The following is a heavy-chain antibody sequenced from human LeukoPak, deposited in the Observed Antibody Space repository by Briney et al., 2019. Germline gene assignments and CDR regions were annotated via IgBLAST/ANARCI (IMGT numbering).Heavy chain of an antibody. CDR3: ARGYSSSSLAFDY. J-gene: IGHJ4*02. D-gene: IGHD6-6*01. CDR2: INHSGST. V-gene: IGHV4-34*01. CDR1: GGSFSGYY. Sequence: SETLSLTCAVYGGSFSGYYWSWIRQPPGKGLEWIGEINHSGSTNYSPSLKSRVTISVDTSKNQFSLKLSSVTAADTAVYYCARGYSSSSLAFDYWGQGTLVTVSS.